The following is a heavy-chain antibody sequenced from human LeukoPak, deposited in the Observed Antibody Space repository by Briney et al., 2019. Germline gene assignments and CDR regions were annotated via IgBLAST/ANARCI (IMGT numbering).Heavy chain of an antibody. CDR1: GYTFTTYD. CDR3: ARDPNKSDGGNSGSAWFDP. CDR2: INPNSGNT. Sequence: GASVKVSCKASGYTFTTYDINWVRQATGQGLEWMGWINPNSGNTGYAQKFQGRVTMTRNTSISTAYMELSSLRSEDTAVYYCARDPNKSDGGNSGSAWFDPWGQGTLVTVSS. D-gene: IGHD4-23*01. J-gene: IGHJ5*02. V-gene: IGHV1-8*01.